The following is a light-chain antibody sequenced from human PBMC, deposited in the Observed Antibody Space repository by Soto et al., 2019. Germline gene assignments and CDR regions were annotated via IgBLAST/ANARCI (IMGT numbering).Light chain of an antibody. V-gene: IGKV3-15*01. Sequence: EIVITQSPATLSVSPGERATLSFRASQSVSSNLAWYQQKPGQAPRLLIYGESTRATGIPARFSGSGSGTEFTLTISSLQSEDFAVYYCQQYKNWPWTFGQGTKVDIK. J-gene: IGKJ1*01. CDR2: GES. CDR1: QSVSSN. CDR3: QQYKNWPWT.